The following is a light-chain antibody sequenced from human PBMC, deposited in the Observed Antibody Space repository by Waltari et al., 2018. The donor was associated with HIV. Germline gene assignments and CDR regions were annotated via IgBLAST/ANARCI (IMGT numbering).Light chain of an antibody. CDR3: AAWDDSVNGWV. J-gene: IGLJ3*02. Sequence: QSVLTQPPSASETPGQRVTISCSGSTYNIGSNTVNWYQQLPGTAPKLLIYTNNQRPSGVPDRFSGSKYGTSASLAISGLQSEDEAHYYCAAWDDSVNGWVFGGGTKLTVL. CDR1: TYNIGSNT. V-gene: IGLV1-44*01. CDR2: TNN.